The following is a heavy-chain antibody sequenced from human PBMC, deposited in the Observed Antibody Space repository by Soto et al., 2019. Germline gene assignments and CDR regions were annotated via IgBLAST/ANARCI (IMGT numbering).Heavy chain of an antibody. Sequence: PGGSLRLSCAASGFTFSSYAMSWVRQAPGKGLEWVSAISNSGGSTYYADSVKGRFTISRDNSKNTLYLQMNSLRAEDTAVYCCAKGTCSGGTCYKLDYWGQGTLVTV. J-gene: IGHJ4*01. CDR2: ISNSGGST. CDR1: GFTFSSYA. CDR3: AKGTCSGGTCYKLDY. V-gene: IGHV3-23*01. D-gene: IGHD2-15*01.